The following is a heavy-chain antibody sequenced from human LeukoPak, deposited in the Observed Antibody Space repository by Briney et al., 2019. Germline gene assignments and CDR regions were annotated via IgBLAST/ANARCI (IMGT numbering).Heavy chain of an antibody. V-gene: IGHV3-11*04. J-gene: IGHJ4*02. CDR3: ARGLGYCSSTSCYSIGWYFDY. D-gene: IGHD2-2*01. Sequence: PGGSLRLSCAASGFTFSDYYMSWIRQAPGKGLEWVSYISSSGSTIYYADSVKGRFTISRDNAKNSLYLQMSSLRAEDTAVYYCARGLGYCSSTSCYSIGWYFDYWGQGTLVTVSS. CDR2: ISSSGSTI. CDR1: GFTFSDYY.